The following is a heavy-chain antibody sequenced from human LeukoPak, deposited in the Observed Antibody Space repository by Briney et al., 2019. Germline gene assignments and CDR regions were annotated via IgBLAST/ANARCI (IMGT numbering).Heavy chain of an antibody. J-gene: IGHJ4*02. CDR1: GFTFSSCA. D-gene: IGHD1-1*01. V-gene: IGHV3-23*01. CDR3: AKDGERAYPRTVVRGYYFDY. Sequence: HPGGSLRLSCAASGFTFSSCAMSWVRQAPGKGLEWVSAISGSGGSIYYADSVKGRFTISRDNSKNTLYLQMNSLRAEDTAVYYCAKDGERAYPRTVVRGYYFDYWGQGTLVTVSS. CDR2: ISGSGGSI.